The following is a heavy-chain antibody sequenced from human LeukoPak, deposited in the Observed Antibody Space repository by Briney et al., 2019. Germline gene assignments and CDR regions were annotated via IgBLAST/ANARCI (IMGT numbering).Heavy chain of an antibody. J-gene: IGHJ4*02. CDR1: GFTFSGHA. Sequence: AGGSLRLSCAASGFTFSGHAMHWVRQAPGKGLEWVAVISYDGTNKYYADSVEGRFTISRDNAKNSLYLQMNSLRDEDTAVYYCARDRPGYSSSWYSDYWGQGTLVTVSS. CDR2: ISYDGTNK. D-gene: IGHD6-13*01. CDR3: ARDRPGYSSSWYSDY. V-gene: IGHV3-30-3*01.